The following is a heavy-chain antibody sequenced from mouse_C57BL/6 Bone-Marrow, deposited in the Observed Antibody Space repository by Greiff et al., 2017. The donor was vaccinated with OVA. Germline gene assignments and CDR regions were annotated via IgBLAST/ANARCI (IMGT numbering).Heavy chain of an antibody. Sequence: QVQLKESGAELVRPGTSVKMSCKASGYTFTNYWIGWVKQRPGHGLEWIGDIYPGGGYTNYNEKFKGKATLTADKSSSTAYMQFSSLTSEDSAIYYCARNYGYDGFAYWGQGTLVTVSA. CDR2: IYPGGGYT. CDR1: GYTFTNYW. V-gene: IGHV1-63*01. D-gene: IGHD2-2*01. J-gene: IGHJ3*01. CDR3: ARNYGYDGFAY.